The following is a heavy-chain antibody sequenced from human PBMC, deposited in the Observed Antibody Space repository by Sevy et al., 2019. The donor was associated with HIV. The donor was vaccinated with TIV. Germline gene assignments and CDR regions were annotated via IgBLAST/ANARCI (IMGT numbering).Heavy chain of an antibody. CDR3: ARRNDFDI. V-gene: IGHV4-59*08. Sequence: SETLSLTCTVSGVSINSDHWNWIRQPPGKGLEWIGYFYYTGGTNYNPSLKNGGTISVDRTKNQFSLKLTSVTAADTAVYYCARRNDFDIWGQGTMVTVSS. J-gene: IGHJ3*02. CDR1: GVSINSDH. CDR2: FYYTGGT.